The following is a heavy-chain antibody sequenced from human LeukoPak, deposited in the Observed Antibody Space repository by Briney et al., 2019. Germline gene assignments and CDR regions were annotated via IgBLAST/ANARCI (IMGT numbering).Heavy chain of an antibody. J-gene: IGHJ5*02. Sequence: SETLSLTCSVSGDSISTSSYYWGWIRQPPGKGLEWIGSIYHSGSTYYNPSLKSRVTISVDTSKNQFSLKLSSVTAADTAVYYCARDFFVGLMVYAHSSWFDPWGQGTLVTVSS. CDR3: ARDFFVGLMVYAHSSWFDP. CDR2: IYHSGST. D-gene: IGHD2-8*01. CDR1: GDSISTSSYY. V-gene: IGHV4-39*07.